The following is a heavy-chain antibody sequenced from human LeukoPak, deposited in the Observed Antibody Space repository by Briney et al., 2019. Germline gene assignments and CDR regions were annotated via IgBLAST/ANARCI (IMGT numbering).Heavy chain of an antibody. CDR2: IYPDDSNT. CDR1: GYSFTTFW. J-gene: IGHJ4*02. CDR3: ARSNGEMATIFYYFDY. V-gene: IGHV5-51*01. D-gene: IGHD5-24*01. Sequence: GESLKISCEGSGYSFTTFWIGWVRQMPGKGLEWVGIIYPDDSNTRYSPSFQGQVTISADKSINTAYLQWSSLKASDTAMYYCARSNGEMATIFYYFDYWGQGTLVTVSS.